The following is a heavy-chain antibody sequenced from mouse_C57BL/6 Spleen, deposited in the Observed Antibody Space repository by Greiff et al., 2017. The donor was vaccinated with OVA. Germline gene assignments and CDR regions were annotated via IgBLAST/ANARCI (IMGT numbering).Heavy chain of an antibody. Sequence: VQLQQSGPELVKPGASVKISCKASGYSFTSYYIHWVKQRPGQGLEWIGWIYPGSGNTKYNEKFKGKATLTADTSSSTAYMQLSSLTSEDSAVYYCARSHYGSYYFDYWGQGTTLTVSS. V-gene: IGHV1-66*01. CDR1: GYSFTSYY. CDR3: ARSHYGSYYFDY. D-gene: IGHD1-1*01. CDR2: IYPGSGNT. J-gene: IGHJ2*01.